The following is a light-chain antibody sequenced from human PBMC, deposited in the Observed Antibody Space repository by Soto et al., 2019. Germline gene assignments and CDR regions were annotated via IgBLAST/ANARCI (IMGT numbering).Light chain of an antibody. J-gene: IGKJ1*01. CDR3: QQDHSHSGT. CDR2: AAA. V-gene: IGKV1-9*01. Sequence: DRHLTQSPSLLSASVGDIVTITCRASQGISTWLAWYQQKPGKAPKVLIYAAATLQSGVPSRFSGSRSGTEFTLTISNLQPDDFASYYCQQDHSHSGTFGQGTKVDNK. CDR1: QGISTW.